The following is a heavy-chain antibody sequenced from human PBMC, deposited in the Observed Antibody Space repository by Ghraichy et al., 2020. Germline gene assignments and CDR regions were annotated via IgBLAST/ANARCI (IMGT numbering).Heavy chain of an antibody. D-gene: IGHD6-19*01. CDR1: GFTFSNYG. CDR3: ANFRTPGYTSGWTPIDY. J-gene: IGHJ4*02. V-gene: IGHV3-30*18. CDR2: ISYDGRNK. Sequence: SCAASGFTFSNYGMHWVRQAPGKGLEWVAVISYDGRNKYYADSVKGRFTVSRDNSKNTLYLQMNSLRTEDTAVYYCANFRTPGYTSGWTPIDYWGQGTLVTVSS.